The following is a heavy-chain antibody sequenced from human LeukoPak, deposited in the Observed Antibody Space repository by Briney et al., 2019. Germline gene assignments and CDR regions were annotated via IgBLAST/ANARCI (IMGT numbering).Heavy chain of an antibody. CDR2: ICANDGNT. D-gene: IGHD2-15*01. CDR1: GLTFRNYA. CDR3: AKGSGSSCYSPCDY. V-gene: IGHV3-23*01. J-gene: IGHJ4*02. Sequence: GGSLLLSCAASGLTFRNYAMSWVRQAPGKGLEWVSVICANDGNTYYADAVKGRFTISRDNSKDTLYLQMDSLRAEDTAVYYCAKGSGSSCYSPCDYWGQGILVTVSS.